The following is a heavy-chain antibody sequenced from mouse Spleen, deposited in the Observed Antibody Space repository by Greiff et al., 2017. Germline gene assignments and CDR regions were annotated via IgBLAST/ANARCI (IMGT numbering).Heavy chain of an antibody. V-gene: IGHV1-18*01. J-gene: IGHJ4*01. CDR2: INPNNGGT. CDR1: GYTFTDYN. CDR3: ARWAIHYYAMDY. Sequence: EVQLQESGPELVKPGASVKIPCKASGYTFTDYNMDWVKQSHGKSLEWIGDINPNNGGTIYNQKFKGKATLTVDKSSSTAYMELRSLTSEDTAVYYCARWAIHYYAMDYWGQGTSVTVSS.